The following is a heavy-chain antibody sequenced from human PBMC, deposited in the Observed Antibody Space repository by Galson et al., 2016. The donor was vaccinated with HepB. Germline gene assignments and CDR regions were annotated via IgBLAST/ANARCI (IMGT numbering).Heavy chain of an antibody. D-gene: IGHD3-10*01. CDR1: GFMFGSYA. CDR3: AKGTRLTRGVTLDF. V-gene: IGHV3-23*01. J-gene: IGHJ4*02. Sequence: SLRLSCAGSGFMFGSYAMTWVRQAPGKELEWVAAISGGADRTYYADSMGRFTISRDNSNNTVYLQMNSLRAEDTAVYFCAKGTRLTRGVTLDFWGQGTLVTVSS. CDR2: ISGGADRT.